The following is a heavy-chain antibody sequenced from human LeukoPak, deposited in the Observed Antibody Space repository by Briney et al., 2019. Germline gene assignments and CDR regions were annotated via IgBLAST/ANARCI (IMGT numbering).Heavy chain of an antibody. D-gene: IGHD3-9*01. Sequence: GASVKVSCKASGYTFTSYAMHWVRQAPGRRLEWMGWINAGNGDTKYSQKFQGRVTITRDTSASTAYMELSSLRSEDTAVYYCARDLEALRYFDWLLKPFDYWGQGTLVTVSS. CDR3: ARDLEALRYFDWLLKPFDY. CDR1: GYTFTSYA. CDR2: INAGNGDT. J-gene: IGHJ4*02. V-gene: IGHV1-3*01.